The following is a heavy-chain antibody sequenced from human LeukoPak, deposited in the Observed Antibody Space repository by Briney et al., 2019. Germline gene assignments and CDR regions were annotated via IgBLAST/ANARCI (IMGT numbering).Heavy chain of an antibody. CDR3: ARDFPGLSYGMDV. J-gene: IGHJ6*02. CDR2: IIPILGIA. V-gene: IGHV1-69*04. CDR1: GGTSSSYA. Sequence: SVKVSCKASGGTSSSYAISWVRQAPGQGLEWMGRIIPILGIANYAQKFQGRVTITADKSTSTAYMELSSLRSEDTAVYYCARDFPGLSYGMDVWGQGTTVTVSS.